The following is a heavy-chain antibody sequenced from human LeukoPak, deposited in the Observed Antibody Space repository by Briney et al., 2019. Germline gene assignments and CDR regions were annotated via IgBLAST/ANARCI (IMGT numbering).Heavy chain of an antibody. CDR1: GYSISSGYY. Sequence: SETLSLTCTVSGYSISSGYYWGWIRQPPGKGLEWIGRIYHSGSTYYNPSLKRRVTISVDTSKNQFSLKLSSVTAADTAVYYCASGSWGSYYVPFDYWGQGTLVTVSS. V-gene: IGHV4-38-2*02. CDR3: ASGSWGSYYVPFDY. J-gene: IGHJ4*02. CDR2: IYHSGST. D-gene: IGHD3-10*01.